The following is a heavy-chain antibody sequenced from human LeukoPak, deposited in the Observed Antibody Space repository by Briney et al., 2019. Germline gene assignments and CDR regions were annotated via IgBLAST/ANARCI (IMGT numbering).Heavy chain of an antibody. CDR2: INSDGRST. CDR1: GFTFSSYW. V-gene: IGHV3-74*01. Sequence: GGSLRLSCAASGFTFSSYWMHWVRQAPGKGLVWVSRINSDGRSTSYADSVKGRFTISRDNAKNTPYLQMNSLRAEDTAVYYCAKDLGRYRNNYFDYWGQGTLVTVSS. D-gene: IGHD1-26*01. J-gene: IGHJ4*02. CDR3: AKDLGRYRNNYFDY.